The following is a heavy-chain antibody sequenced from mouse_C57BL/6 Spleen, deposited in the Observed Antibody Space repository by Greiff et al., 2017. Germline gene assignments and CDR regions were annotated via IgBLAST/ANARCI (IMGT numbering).Heavy chain of an antibody. CDR3: ARGPDYYGSSGAWFAY. CDR2: IHPNSGST. J-gene: IGHJ3*01. CDR1: GYTFTSYW. Sequence: QVHVKQPGAELVKPGASVKLSCKASGYTFTSYWMHLVKQRPGQGLEWIGMIHPNSGSTNYNEKFKSKATLTVDKSSSTAYMQLSSLTSEDSAVYYCARGPDYYGSSGAWFAYWGQGTLVTVSA. V-gene: IGHV1-64*01. D-gene: IGHD1-1*01.